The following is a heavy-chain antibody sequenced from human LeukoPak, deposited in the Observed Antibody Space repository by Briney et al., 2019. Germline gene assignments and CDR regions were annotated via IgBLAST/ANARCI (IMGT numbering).Heavy chain of an antibody. V-gene: IGHV3-23*01. CDR1: GFTFSSYA. D-gene: IGHD3-16*01. CDR2: ISDSGGYT. J-gene: IGHJ4*02. Sequence: HPGGSLRLSCAASGFTFSSYAMSWVRQAPGKGLEWVSSISDSGGYTYYADSVKGRFTISRDNSKNTLYLQMNSLRAEDTAVYYCARGIMITFGGVNDYWGQGTLVTVSS. CDR3: ARGIMITFGGVNDY.